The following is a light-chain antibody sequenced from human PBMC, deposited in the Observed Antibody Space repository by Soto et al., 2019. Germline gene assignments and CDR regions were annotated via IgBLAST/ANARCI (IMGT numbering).Light chain of an antibody. J-gene: IGKJ5*01. Sequence: EIVMTQSPATLSVSPAERGTLSCRASQSVDSSLAWYQQKPGQAPRLLIYGASTRATGVPARFSGSGSGTEFTLTINSLQSEDFAIYYCQQYKHWPPICFGQGTRLDIK. V-gene: IGKV3-15*01. CDR1: QSVDSS. CDR2: GAS. CDR3: QQYKHWPPIC.